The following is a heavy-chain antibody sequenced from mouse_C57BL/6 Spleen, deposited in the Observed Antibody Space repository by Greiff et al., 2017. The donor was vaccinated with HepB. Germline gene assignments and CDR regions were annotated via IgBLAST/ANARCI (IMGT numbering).Heavy chain of an antibody. V-gene: IGHV1-22*01. CDR1: GYTFTDYN. Sequence: VQLQQSGPELVKPGASVKMSCKASGYTFTDYNMHWVKQSHGKSLEWIGYINPNNGGTSYNQKFKGKATLTVNKSSSTAYMELRSLTSEDSAVYYCARGEYYGSRRGYYAMDYWGQGTTVTVSS. D-gene: IGHD1-1*01. CDR2: INPNNGGT. CDR3: ARGEYYGSRRGYYAMDY. J-gene: IGHJ4*01.